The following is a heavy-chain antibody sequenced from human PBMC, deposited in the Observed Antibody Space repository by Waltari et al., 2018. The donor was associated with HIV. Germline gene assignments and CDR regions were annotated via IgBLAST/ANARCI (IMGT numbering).Heavy chain of an antibody. V-gene: IGHV3-23*04. J-gene: IGHJ4*02. D-gene: IGHD3-22*01. CDR1: GFRFSNSA. Sequence: VRLVESGGGREQRGGSMRLACSTGGFRFSNSAMTWVRQAPGERPAWVSSIGGNGKDVVYGDSVKGRFSISRDNSGEIMYLLMKNLKVDDTGVYCCGRFEWNDYDNRGVDNWGRGTQVTVFS. CDR2: IGGNGKDV. CDR3: GRFEWNDYDNRGVDN.